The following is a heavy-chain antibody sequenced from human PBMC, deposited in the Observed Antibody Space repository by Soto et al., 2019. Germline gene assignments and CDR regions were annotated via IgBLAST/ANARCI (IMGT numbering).Heavy chain of an antibody. Sequence: QVQLVQSGAEVKKPGSSVKVSCKASGGTFSSYAISWVRQAPGQGLEWMGGIIPIFGTANYAQKFQGRVTITADESTSTAYMELSSLRSEDTAVYYCARDQYSSYAPRYYYGMDVWGQGTTVTVSS. D-gene: IGHD6-6*01. CDR3: ARDQYSSYAPRYYYGMDV. CDR1: GGTFSSYA. V-gene: IGHV1-69*01. CDR2: IIPIFGTA. J-gene: IGHJ6*02.